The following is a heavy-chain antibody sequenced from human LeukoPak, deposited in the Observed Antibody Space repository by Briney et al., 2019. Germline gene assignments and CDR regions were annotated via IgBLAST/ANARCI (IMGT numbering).Heavy chain of an antibody. D-gene: IGHD6-13*01. Sequence: SETLSFTCTVSGGSISSYYWSWIRQPAGKGLEWIGRIYTSGSTNYNPSLKSRVTMSVDTSKNQFSLKLSSVTAADTAVYYCARDGAATIPNAFDIWGQGTMVTVSS. CDR1: GGSISSYY. CDR2: IYTSGST. J-gene: IGHJ3*02. CDR3: ARDGAATIPNAFDI. V-gene: IGHV4-4*07.